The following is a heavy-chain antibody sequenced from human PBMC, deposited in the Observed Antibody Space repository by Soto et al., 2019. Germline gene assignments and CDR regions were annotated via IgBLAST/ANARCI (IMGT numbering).Heavy chain of an antibody. CDR2: ISYSGSA. V-gene: IGHV4-59*12. CDR1: GASITTYY. CDR3: ARGGIIMVRGRHWFDP. Sequence: SETLSLTCTVSGASITTYYWSWIRQPPGKGLEWIGYISYSGSADYNPSLKSRVTISVDTSKNQFSLKLSSVTAADTAVYYCARGGIIMVRGRHWFDPWGQGTLVTVSS. D-gene: IGHD3-10*01. J-gene: IGHJ5*02.